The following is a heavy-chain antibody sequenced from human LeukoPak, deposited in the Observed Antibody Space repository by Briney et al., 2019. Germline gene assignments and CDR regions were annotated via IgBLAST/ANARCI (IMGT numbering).Heavy chain of an antibody. J-gene: IGHJ4*02. D-gene: IGHD5-12*01. CDR3: ARAGHSGYDDEFDY. V-gene: IGHV3-20*04. Sequence: GGSLRLSCAASGFTFDDYGMSWVRQAPGKGLEWVSGINWNGGSTGYADSVKGRFTISRDNAKNSLYLQMNSLRAEDTALYYCARAGHSGYDDEFDYWGQGTLVTVSS. CDR1: GFTFDDYG. CDR2: INWNGGST.